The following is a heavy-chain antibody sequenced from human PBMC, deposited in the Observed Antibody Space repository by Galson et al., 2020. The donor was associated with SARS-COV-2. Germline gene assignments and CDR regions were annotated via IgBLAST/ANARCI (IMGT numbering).Heavy chain of an antibody. CDR2: IYSEGSST. CDR3: ARDSGFGDNTVYYYYGMDV. J-gene: IGHJ6*02. D-gene: IGHD3-10*01. Sequence: GGSLRLSCAASGFTFSSYWMHWVRQAPGKGLVWVSRIYSEGSSTSYADSVKGRFTISGDNAKNTLYLQMNSLRAEDTAVYYCARDSGFGDNTVYYYYGMDVWGQGTMVTVSS. CDR1: GFTFSSYW. V-gene: IGHV3-74*01.